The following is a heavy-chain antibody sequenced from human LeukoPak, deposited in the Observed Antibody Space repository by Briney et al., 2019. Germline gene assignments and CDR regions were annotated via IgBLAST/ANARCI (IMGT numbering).Heavy chain of an antibody. V-gene: IGHV3-23*01. Sequence: PGGSLRLSCAASGSTFSSYAMSWVRQAPGKGLEWVSAISGSGGSTYYADSVKGRFTISRDNAKNTLYLQMNSLRAEDTAVYYCARGYYGSGSYEDAFDIWGQGTMVTVSS. D-gene: IGHD3-10*01. CDR2: ISGSGGST. J-gene: IGHJ3*02. CDR3: ARGYYGSGSYEDAFDI. CDR1: GSTFSSYA.